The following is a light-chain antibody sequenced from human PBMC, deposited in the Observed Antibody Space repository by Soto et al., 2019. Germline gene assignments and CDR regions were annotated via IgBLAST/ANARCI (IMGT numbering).Light chain of an antibody. Sequence: QSVLTQPASVSGSPGQSITISCSGTSSDVGSYDHVAWYQQFPGKTPKLMIYAVSNRPSGVSNRFSGSKSGNTASLTISGLQAEDEADYYCISYTGSSTSYVFGTGTKGTVL. CDR3: ISYTGSSTSYV. CDR1: SSDVGSYDH. V-gene: IGLV2-14*01. CDR2: AVS. J-gene: IGLJ1*01.